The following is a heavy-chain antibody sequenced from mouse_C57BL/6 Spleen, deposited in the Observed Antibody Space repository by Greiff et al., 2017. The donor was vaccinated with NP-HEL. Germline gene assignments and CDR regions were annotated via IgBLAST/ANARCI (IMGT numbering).Heavy chain of an antibody. CDR1: SYTFTDYE. V-gene: IGHV1-15*01. D-gene: IGHD1-1*01. Sequence: VQLQESGAELVRPGASVTLSCKASSYTFTDYEMHWVKQTPVHGLEWIGAIDPETGGTAYNQKFKGKAILTADKSSSTAYMELRSLTSEDSAVYYCTRSGYYGSSSWFAYWGQGTLVTVSA. CDR2: IDPETGGT. CDR3: TRSGYYGSSSWFAY. J-gene: IGHJ3*01.